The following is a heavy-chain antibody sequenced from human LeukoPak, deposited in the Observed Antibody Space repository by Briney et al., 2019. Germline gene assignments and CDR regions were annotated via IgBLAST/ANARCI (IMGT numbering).Heavy chain of an antibody. CDR3: ARDLTGDQFFDP. D-gene: IGHD7-27*01. J-gene: IGHJ5*02. Sequence: SQTLSLTCNVSGGSISNDGYYWGWVRQHPGTGLEWLGYIYYSGSTYYNPSLKSRVTLSLDTSKSQFSLRLSSVTAADTAVYYCARDLTGDQFFDPWGQGTLVTVSS. V-gene: IGHV4-31*03. CDR2: IYYSGST. CDR1: GGSISNDGYY.